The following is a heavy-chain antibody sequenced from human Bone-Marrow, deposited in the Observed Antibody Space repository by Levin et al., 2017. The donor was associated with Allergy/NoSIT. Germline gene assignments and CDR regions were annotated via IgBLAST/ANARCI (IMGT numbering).Heavy chain of an antibody. Sequence: ASVKVSCKASGYTFTSYAMHWVRQAPGQRLEWMGWINAGNGNTKYSQKFQGRVTITRDTSASTAYMELSSLRSEDTAVYYCARHRPEYYDFWSGYLTAPDAFDIWGQGTMVTVSS. V-gene: IGHV1-3*01. CDR2: INAGNGNT. CDR1: GYTFTSYA. J-gene: IGHJ3*02. D-gene: IGHD3-3*01. CDR3: ARHRPEYYDFWSGYLTAPDAFDI.